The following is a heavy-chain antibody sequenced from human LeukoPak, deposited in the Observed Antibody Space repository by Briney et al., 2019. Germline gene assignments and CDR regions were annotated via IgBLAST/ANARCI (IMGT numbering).Heavy chain of an antibody. CDR2: IRGSGTGT. J-gene: IGHJ4*02. D-gene: IGHD3-22*01. V-gene: IGHV3-23*01. CDR3: ARGKYDSSGYPLLGFDY. CDR1: GFTFGSYA. Sequence: GGSLRLSCAASGFTFGSYAMTWVRQAPGKGLEWVSAIRGSGTGTNYGDSVKGRFTISRHNSKNTLYLQMNSLRAEDTAVYYCARGKYDSSGYPLLGFDYWGQGTLVTVSS.